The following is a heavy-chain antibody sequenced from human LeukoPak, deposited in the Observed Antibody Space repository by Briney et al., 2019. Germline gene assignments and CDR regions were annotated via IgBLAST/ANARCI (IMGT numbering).Heavy chain of an antibody. CDR1: GFTFDDYA. V-gene: IGHV3-9*01. J-gene: IGHJ4*02. D-gene: IGHD6-19*01. Sequence: GRSLRLSCAASGFTFDDYAMHWVRQALGKGLEWVSGISWNSGSIGYADSVKGRFTISRDNAKNSLYLQMNSLRAEDTALYYCAKDMSYGSGWYYFDYWGQGTLVTVSS. CDR2: ISWNSGSI. CDR3: AKDMSYGSGWYYFDY.